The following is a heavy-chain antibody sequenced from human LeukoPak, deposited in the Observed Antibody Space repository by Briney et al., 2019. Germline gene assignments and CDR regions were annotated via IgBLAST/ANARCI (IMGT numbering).Heavy chain of an antibody. CDR2: IYYSGST. D-gene: IGHD6-13*01. CDR3: AIPRPYGTTWYGAIEY. V-gene: IGHV4-61*01. Sequence: PSETLSLTCTVSGGSVNSGNYYWSWIRQPPGKGLEWIGEIYYSGSTNYNPSLKSRVTISLDTSKNQFSLKLSSVTAADTAVYYCAIPRPYGTTWYGAIEYWGQGSLVTVSS. J-gene: IGHJ4*02. CDR1: GGSVNSGNYY.